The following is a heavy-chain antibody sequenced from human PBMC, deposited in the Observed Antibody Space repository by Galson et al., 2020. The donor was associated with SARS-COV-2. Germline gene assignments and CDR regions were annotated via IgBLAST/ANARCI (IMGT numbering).Heavy chain of an antibody. CDR2: IWYDGSNK. CDR3: AREAYCGGDCYSVFDY. CDR1: GFTFSSYA. J-gene: IGHJ4*02. V-gene: IGHV3-33*08. D-gene: IGHD2-21*02. Sequence: GESLKISCAASGFTFSSYAMHWVRQAPGKGLEWVAVIWYDGSNKYYADSVKGRFTISRDNSKNTLYLQMNSLRAEDTAVYYCAREAYCGGDCYSVFDYWGQGTLVTVSS.